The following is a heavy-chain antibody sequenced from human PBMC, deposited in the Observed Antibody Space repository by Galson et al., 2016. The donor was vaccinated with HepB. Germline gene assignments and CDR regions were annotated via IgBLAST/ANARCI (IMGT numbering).Heavy chain of an antibody. Sequence: ETLSLTCTVSGGSFTSSIYYWDWIRQPPGKGLEWIGSIYYSGNTYYNPSLKSRVAISVDTSKKQFSLKMTSVTAADTAVYFCARLRGIAASGTFDYWGQGTLVTVSS. CDR3: ARLRGIAASGTFDY. CDR1: GGSFTSSIYY. V-gene: IGHV4-39*01. D-gene: IGHD6-13*01. J-gene: IGHJ4*02. CDR2: IYYSGNT.